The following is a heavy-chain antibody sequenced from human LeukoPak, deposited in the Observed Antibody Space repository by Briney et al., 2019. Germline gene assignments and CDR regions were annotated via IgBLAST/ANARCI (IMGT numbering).Heavy chain of an antibody. D-gene: IGHD3-22*01. CDR3: AKTNYYDTTDDKPYTPLFDY. Sequence: GGSLRLSCAGSGFPFSSHGMNWVRQAAGKGLEWVSAIGGSGTKTFYAESVKGRFTISRDNSNNILFLQMDSLRAEDTAMYYCAKTNYYDTTDDKPYTPLFDYWGQGALVTVSS. CDR2: IGGSGTKT. CDR1: GFPFSSHG. V-gene: IGHV3-23*01. J-gene: IGHJ4*02.